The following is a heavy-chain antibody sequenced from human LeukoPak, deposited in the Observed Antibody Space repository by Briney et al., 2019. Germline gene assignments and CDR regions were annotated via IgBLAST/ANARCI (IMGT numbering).Heavy chain of an antibody. V-gene: IGHV3-23*01. Sequence: GGSLRLSCAASGFTFSSYAMTWVRQAPGKELEWVSTISGSGRIIYYADSVKGRFTMSRDNSKNTLYMQMNSLRAEDTAVYYCANNGGVAVAGSFDYWGQGTLVTVSS. J-gene: IGHJ4*02. CDR3: ANNGGVAVAGSFDY. D-gene: IGHD6-19*01. CDR2: ISGSGRII. CDR1: GFTFSSYA.